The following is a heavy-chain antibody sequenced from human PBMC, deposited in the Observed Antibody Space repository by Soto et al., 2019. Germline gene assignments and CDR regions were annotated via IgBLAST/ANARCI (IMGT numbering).Heavy chain of an antibody. CDR3: ARGGQYRNFDY. V-gene: IGHV1-18*01. CDR2: TTAYNGYT. D-gene: IGHD3-16*02. CDR1: GYIFTLFG. J-gene: IGHJ4*02. Sequence: QVQLLQSGAEVRKPGASVKVSCKTSGYIFTLFGISWVRQAPGQGLQWMGWTTAYNGYTKYAQKFQGRVTLPTDTATSTAYMQLTGLRSDDTAEYYCARGGQYRNFDYWGQGTLVTVSS.